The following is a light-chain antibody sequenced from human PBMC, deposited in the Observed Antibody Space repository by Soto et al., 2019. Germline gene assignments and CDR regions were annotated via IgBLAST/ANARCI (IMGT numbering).Light chain of an antibody. CDR1: SSNIGAGYD. CDR3: QSYDSSLSGSYV. J-gene: IGLJ1*01. V-gene: IGLV1-40*01. Sequence: QSGLTQPPPVSGAPGQRVTISCTGSSSNIGAGYDVHWYQQLPGTAPKLLIYGNSNRPSGVPDRFSGSKSGTSASLAITGLQAEDEADYYCQSYDSSLSGSYVFGTGTKGTVL. CDR2: GNS.